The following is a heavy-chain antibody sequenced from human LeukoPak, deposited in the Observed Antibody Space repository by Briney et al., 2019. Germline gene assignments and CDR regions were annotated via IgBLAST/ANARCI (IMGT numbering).Heavy chain of an antibody. V-gene: IGHV1-2*02. Sequence: GASVKVSCKASGYTFTGYYMHWVRQAPGQGLEWMGWINPNSGGTNYAQKFQGRVTMTRDTSISTAYMELSRLRSDDTAVYYCARWPLGGTNSGYEFDYWGQGTLVTVSS. CDR2: INPNSGGT. J-gene: IGHJ4*02. D-gene: IGHD5-12*01. CDR3: ARWPLGGTNSGYEFDY. CDR1: GYTFTGYY.